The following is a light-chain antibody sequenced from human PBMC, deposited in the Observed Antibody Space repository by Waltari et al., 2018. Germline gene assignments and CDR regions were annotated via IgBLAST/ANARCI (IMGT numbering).Light chain of an antibody. V-gene: IGKV3-20*01. CDR1: QIRSRSR. Sequence: RARQIRSRSRLAWYQQKVGQAPRLLIYAASYRATGIPDRFSGGGSGTDFSLIITRVEPEDVALYYCQQYGSSGMYTFGQGTKLEI. CDR2: AAS. CDR3: QQYGSSGMYT. J-gene: IGKJ2*01.